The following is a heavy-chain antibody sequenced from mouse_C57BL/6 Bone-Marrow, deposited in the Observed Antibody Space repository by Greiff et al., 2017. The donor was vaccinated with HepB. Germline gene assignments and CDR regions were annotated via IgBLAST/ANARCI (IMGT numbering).Heavy chain of an antibody. CDR2: ISNGGGST. CDR1: GFTFSDYY. D-gene: IGHD1-1*01. V-gene: IGHV5-12*01. CDR3: ARRLFYYGSSYWYFDV. J-gene: IGHJ1*03. Sequence: EVKLVESGGGLVQPGGSLKLSCAASGFTFSDYYMYWVRQTPEKRLEWVAYISNGGGSTYYPDTVKGRFTISRDNAKNTLYLQMSRLKSEDTAMYYCARRLFYYGSSYWYFDVWGTGTTVTVSS.